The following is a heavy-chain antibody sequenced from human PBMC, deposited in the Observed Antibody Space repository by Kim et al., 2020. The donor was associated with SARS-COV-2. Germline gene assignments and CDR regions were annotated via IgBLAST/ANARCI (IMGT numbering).Heavy chain of an antibody. CDR3: AKFGLIAGRGSYYYGMDV. CDR1: GFTFSSYA. Sequence: GGSLRLSCAASGFTFSSYAMSWVRQAPGKGLEWVSAISGSGGSTYYADSVKGRFTISRDNSKNTLYLQMNSLRAEDTAVYYCAKFGLIAGRGSYYYGMDVWGQGTTVTVSS. J-gene: IGHJ6*02. V-gene: IGHV3-23*01. D-gene: IGHD6-6*01. CDR2: ISGSGGST.